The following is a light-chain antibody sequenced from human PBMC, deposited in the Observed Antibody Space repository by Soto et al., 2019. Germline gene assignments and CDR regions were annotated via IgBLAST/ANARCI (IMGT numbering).Light chain of an antibody. V-gene: IGKV1-9*01. CDR1: QGISSY. Sequence: IQLTQSPSSLSASVGDRVTITCRASQGISSYLAWYQQKPGKAPKLLIYAASTLQSGVPSRFSGSGSGTDFTLTISGLQTEDFATYYCQQLNSYPRTFGGGTKVDIK. CDR3: QQLNSYPRT. CDR2: AAS. J-gene: IGKJ4*01.